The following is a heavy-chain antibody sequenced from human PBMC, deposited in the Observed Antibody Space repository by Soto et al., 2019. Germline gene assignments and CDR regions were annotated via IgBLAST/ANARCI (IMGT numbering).Heavy chain of an antibody. CDR3: AREGLAVAGKPNWFDP. J-gene: IGHJ5*02. CDR1: GITLSNAW. D-gene: IGHD6-19*01. Sequence: EVQLVESGGGLVKPGGSLRLSCAASGITLSNAWMTWVRQAPGKGLEWVGRIKSKADGATTEYGSPVKDRFIISRDDSENTLDLQMNSLKTEDTAVYYCAREGLAVAGKPNWFDPWGQGTLVTVSS. V-gene: IGHV3-15*01. CDR2: IKSKADGATT.